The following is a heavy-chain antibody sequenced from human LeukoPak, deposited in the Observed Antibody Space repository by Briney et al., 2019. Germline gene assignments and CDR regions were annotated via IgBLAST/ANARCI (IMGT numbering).Heavy chain of an antibody. CDR1: GGSISSYY. CDR2: IYYSGST. V-gene: IGHV4-59*12. CDR3: AREATAMELGPPFDY. J-gene: IGHJ4*02. Sequence: SETLSLTCTVSGGSISSYYWSWIRQPPGKGLEWIGYIYYSGSTNYNPSLKSRVTISVDTSKNQFSLKLSSVTAADTAVYYCAREATAMELGPPFDYWGQGTLVTVSS. D-gene: IGHD5-18*01.